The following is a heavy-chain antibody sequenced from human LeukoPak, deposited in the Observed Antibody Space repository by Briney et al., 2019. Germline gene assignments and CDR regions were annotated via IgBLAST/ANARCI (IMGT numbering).Heavy chain of an antibody. CDR3: ARGFYDSSGYFPD. J-gene: IGHJ4*02. D-gene: IGHD3-22*01. V-gene: IGHV3-23*01. CDR2: ISGSGGST. CDR1: GFTFSSYA. Sequence: GGSLRLSCAASGFTFSSYAMSWVRQAPGKGLEWVSAISGSGGSTYYADSVKGRFTISRDNSKNTLYLQMNSLRAEDTAVYYCARGFYDSSGYFPDWGQGTLVTVSS.